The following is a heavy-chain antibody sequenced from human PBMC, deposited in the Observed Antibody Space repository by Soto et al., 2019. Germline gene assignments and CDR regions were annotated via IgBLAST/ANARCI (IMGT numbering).Heavy chain of an antibody. CDR3: TRHSTGITASRKGNYDF. Sequence: PGGSLRLSCTASGIILGDYAISWVRQAAGKGLEWVGLIRSRTYGGTTEYAASVKGRFAISRDDSRGIAYLQMNSLNTEDTAMYYCTRHSTGITASRKGNYDFWGQGTLVTVSS. CDR1: GIILGDYA. J-gene: IGHJ4*02. D-gene: IGHD6-13*01. CDR2: IRSRTYGGTT. V-gene: IGHV3-49*04.